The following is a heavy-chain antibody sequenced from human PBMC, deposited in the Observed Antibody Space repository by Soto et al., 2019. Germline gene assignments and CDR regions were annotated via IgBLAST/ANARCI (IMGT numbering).Heavy chain of an antibody. CDR3: ARDPGTSMIENYYNGMDV. J-gene: IGHJ6*02. D-gene: IGHD3-16*01. CDR2: IYTSGSS. CDR1: GDSIRNYF. Sequence: QVQLQESGPGQVKPSETLSLTCTVSGDSIRNYFWSWTRQPAGKGLEWIGRIYTSGSSNYNPSLKSRLTMSVDTSKNQVSLNLRSVTAADTAVYYCARDPGTSMIENYYNGMDVWGRGTTVIVSS. V-gene: IGHV4-4*07.